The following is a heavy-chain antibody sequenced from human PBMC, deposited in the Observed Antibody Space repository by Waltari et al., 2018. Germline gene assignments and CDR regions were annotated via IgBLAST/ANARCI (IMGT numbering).Heavy chain of an antibody. CDR2: ISGSGAST. CDR1: GFSFSSDA. V-gene: IGHV3-23*04. Sequence: EVQLVESGGTLVQPGGSLRLSCAASGFSFSSDAMTWVRQAPGKGLEWLSLISGSGASTYYADSVKGRFTISRDNSKNTLYLQMNSLRGDDTAVYYCGKDRGQVVRYFDYWGQGALVTVSS. CDR3: GKDRGQVVRYFDY. J-gene: IGHJ4*02. D-gene: IGHD6-6*01.